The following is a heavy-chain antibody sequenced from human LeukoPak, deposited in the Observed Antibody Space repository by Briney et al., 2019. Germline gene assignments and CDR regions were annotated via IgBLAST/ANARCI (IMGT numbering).Heavy chain of an antibody. Sequence: GGSLRLSCAASGFTFSSYEMNWVRQAPGKGLEWVSYISSSGSTIYYADSVKGRFTISRDNAKNSLYLQMNSLRAEDTAVYYCARGYSSGRHIDYWGQGTLVTVSS. V-gene: IGHV3-48*03. J-gene: IGHJ4*02. CDR3: ARGYSSGRHIDY. CDR2: ISSSGSTI. D-gene: IGHD3-22*01. CDR1: GFTFSSYE.